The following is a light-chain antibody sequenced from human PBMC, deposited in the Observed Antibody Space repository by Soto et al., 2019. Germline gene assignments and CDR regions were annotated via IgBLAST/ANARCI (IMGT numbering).Light chain of an antibody. CDR1: QSVSSN. Sequence: EIVMTKSPATLSVSPGERATLSCRASQSVSSNLAWYQQKPGQAPRLLIYGASNRATGIPDRFSGSGSGTEFTLTISSVKSEDFAVYFCQQYNKWARTFGQGTKVEIK. V-gene: IGKV3-15*01. CDR3: QQYNKWART. J-gene: IGKJ1*01. CDR2: GAS.